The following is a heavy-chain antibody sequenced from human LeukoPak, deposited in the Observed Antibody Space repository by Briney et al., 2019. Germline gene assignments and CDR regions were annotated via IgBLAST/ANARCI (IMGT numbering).Heavy chain of an antibody. V-gene: IGHV1-24*01. D-gene: IGHD6-13*01. J-gene: IGHJ6*02. CDR3: ATDDIASAGTTTYYYYGMDV. CDR2: FDPEDGET. CDR1: GYSLTELS. Sequence: ASVKVSCKVSGYSLTELSMHWVRQAPGKGLEWMGGFDPEDGETIYAQKFQGRVTMTEDTSTDTAYMELSSLRSEDTAVYYCATDDIASAGTTTYYYYGMDVWVQGTTVTVSS.